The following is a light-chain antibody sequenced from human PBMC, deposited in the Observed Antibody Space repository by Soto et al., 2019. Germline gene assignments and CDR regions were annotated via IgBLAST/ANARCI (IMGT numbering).Light chain of an antibody. CDR3: QTWDTGARVV. CDR1: SGNSSYA. J-gene: IGLJ2*01. Sequence: QTVVTQSPSASASLGASVKLTCSRSSGNSSYAIAWHQQQPEKGPRYLMKLSSDGSHSKGDGIPDRFSGSSSGAERYLTISSLQSEDEADYYCQTWDTGARVVFGGGTKLTVL. V-gene: IGLV4-69*01. CDR2: LSSDGSH.